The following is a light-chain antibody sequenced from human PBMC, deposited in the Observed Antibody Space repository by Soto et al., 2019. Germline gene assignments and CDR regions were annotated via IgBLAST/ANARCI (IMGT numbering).Light chain of an antibody. Sequence: SYELTQPPSVSVAPGKTARITCGGNNIGSKGVHWYQQKQGQAPVLVIYYNTDRPSGIPERFSGSNSGNTATLTISRVEAEDEADYYCQVWDSSHDHVIFGGGTKVTVL. CDR1: NIGSKG. CDR2: YNT. CDR3: QVWDSSHDHVI. J-gene: IGLJ2*01. V-gene: IGLV3-21*04.